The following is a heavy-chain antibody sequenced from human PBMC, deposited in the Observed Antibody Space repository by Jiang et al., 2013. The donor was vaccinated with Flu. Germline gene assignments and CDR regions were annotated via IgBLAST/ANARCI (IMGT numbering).Heavy chain of an antibody. D-gene: IGHD3-16*02. J-gene: IGHJ4*02. CDR2: IYYSGST. Sequence: LLKPSETLSLTCTVSGGSISSSSYYWGWIRQPPGKGLEWIGSIYYSGSTYYNPSLKSRVTISVDTSKNQFSLKLSSVTAADTAVYYCASRYDYVWGSYRLFDYWGQGTLVTVSS. V-gene: IGHV4-39*01. CDR1: GGSISSSSYY. CDR3: ASRYDYVWGSYRLFDY.